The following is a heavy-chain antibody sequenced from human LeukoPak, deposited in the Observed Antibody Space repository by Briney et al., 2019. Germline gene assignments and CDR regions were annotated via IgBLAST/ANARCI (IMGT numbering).Heavy chain of an antibody. CDR1: GFTFSSYW. Sequence: GGSLRLSCAASGFTFSSYWMHWVRQAPGKGLVWVSRINSDGSSTSYADSVKGRFTISRDNAKNTLYLQMNSLRAEDTALYYCARKYSGTNPFDYWGQGTLVTVSS. D-gene: IGHD1-26*01. CDR2: INSDGSST. J-gene: IGHJ4*02. V-gene: IGHV3-74*01. CDR3: ARKYSGTNPFDY.